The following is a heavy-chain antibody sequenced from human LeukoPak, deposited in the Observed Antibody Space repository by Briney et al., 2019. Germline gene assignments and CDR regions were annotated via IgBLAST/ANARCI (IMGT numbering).Heavy chain of an antibody. CDR2: IYHSGST. CDR1: GYSISSGYY. Sequence: SETLSLTCTVSGYSISSGYYWGWMRQPPGKGLEWIGSIYHSGSTYYNPSLKSRVTISVDTSKNQFSLKLSSVTAADTSVYYCARVTLCRWPCRFDYWGQGTLVTVSS. J-gene: IGHJ4*02. V-gene: IGHV4-38-2*02. CDR3: ARVTLCRWPCRFDY. D-gene: IGHD3-9*01.